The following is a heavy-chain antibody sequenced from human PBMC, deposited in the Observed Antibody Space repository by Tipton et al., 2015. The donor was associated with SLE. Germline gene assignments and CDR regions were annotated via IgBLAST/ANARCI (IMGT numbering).Heavy chain of an antibody. J-gene: IGHJ3*02. CDR1: GFTFSTYA. V-gene: IGHV3-30*04. CDR2: ISYDGSNE. D-gene: IGHD7-27*01. Sequence: SGFTFSTYAMHWVRQAPGKGLEWVAVISYDGSNEYYADSVKGRFTISRDNSKNTLSLQMDSLRAEDTAVYYCARGRTGDLAFDIWGQGTMVTVSS. CDR3: ARGRTGDLAFDI.